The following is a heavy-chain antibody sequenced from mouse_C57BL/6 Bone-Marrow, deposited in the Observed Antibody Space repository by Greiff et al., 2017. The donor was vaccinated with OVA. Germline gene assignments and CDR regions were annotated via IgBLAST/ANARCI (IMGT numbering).Heavy chain of an antibody. V-gene: IGHV1-69*01. CDR1: GYTFTSSW. J-gene: IGHJ3*01. CDR3: ARFGGDYDGGFAY. D-gene: IGHD2-4*01. Sequence: VQLQQPGAELVMPGASVKLSCKASGYTFTSSWMHWVKQRPGQGLEWIGEIDPSDSYTNYNQKFKGKSTLTVDKSSSTAYMQLSSLTSEDSAVYYCARFGGDYDGGFAYWGQGTLVTVSA. CDR2: IDPSDSYT.